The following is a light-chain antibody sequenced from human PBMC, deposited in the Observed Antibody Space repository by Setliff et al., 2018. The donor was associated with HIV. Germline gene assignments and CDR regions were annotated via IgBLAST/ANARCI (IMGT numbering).Light chain of an antibody. CDR2: DDS. CDR3: QVWDSSSDHHV. V-gene: IGLV3-21*03. CDR1: NIGSKS. J-gene: IGLJ1*01. Sequence: SSELAQPPSVSVAPGKTARITCGGNNIGSKSVHGYQEKPGQAPVLVVYDDSDRPSGIPERFSGSNSGNTATLTISRVEAGDEADYYCQVWDSSSDHHVFGTGTKVTVL.